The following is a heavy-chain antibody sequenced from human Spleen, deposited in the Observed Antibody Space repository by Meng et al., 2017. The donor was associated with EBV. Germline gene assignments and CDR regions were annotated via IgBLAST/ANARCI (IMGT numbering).Heavy chain of an antibody. CDR1: GASIDSSDW. V-gene: IGHV4-4*02. J-gene: IGHJ4*02. CDR2: IHHSGTT. CDR3: ARGLGGHYPTMEY. D-gene: IGHD3-22*01. Sequence: QAHPQESGPGLVKPSGTLSLTCAVSGASIDSSDWWTWVRQAPGKGLEWIGEIHHSGTTNYNPSLESRVTISIDKSDNQFSLKLTSVTAADTAVYYCARGLGGHYPTMEYWGQGTLVTVSS.